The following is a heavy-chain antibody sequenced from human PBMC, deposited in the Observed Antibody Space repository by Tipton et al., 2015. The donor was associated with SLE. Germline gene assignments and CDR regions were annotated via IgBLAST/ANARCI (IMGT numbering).Heavy chain of an antibody. CDR3: ATKERCRGGSCYHY. J-gene: IGHJ4*02. CDR1: GGSISNSIYY. D-gene: IGHD2-15*01. Sequence: LRLSCTVSGGSISNSIYYWNWIRQPPGRGLEWIGTIFYTGSTYYKSSLKSRVTISVDTSKNQFSLHLSSVTAADTAVYYCATKERCRGGSCYHYWGQGTLVTVSS. V-gene: IGHV4-39*07. CDR2: IFYTGST.